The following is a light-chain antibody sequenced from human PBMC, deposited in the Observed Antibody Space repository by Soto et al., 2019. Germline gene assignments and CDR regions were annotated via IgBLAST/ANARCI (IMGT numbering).Light chain of an antibody. Sequence: QSVLTQPPSVSGTPGQRVTISCSGNTSNIGSNYVYWYQHLPGSAPKLLIHRNDQWPSGVPARFSGSASGTSASLAINGLRSEDEADYYCAAWDEGLSAFLVGGGTKLTVL. J-gene: IGLJ2*01. CDR2: RND. CDR3: AAWDEGLSAFL. CDR1: TSNIGSNY. V-gene: IGLV1-47*01.